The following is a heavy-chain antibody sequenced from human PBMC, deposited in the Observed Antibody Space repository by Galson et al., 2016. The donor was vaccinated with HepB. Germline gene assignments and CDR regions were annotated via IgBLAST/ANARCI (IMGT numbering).Heavy chain of an antibody. J-gene: IGHJ4*02. Sequence: SLRLSCAASGFTFSSFAISWVRQSRGKGLEWVSVINAGGGSTYSADSVKGRFTISRDNSKNTLYLQMISLRPEDTAVYYCARSGGIGDSGYDLRDARKYYFDYWGQGTLVTVSS. CDR2: INAGGGST. V-gene: IGHV3-23*01. D-gene: IGHD5-12*01. CDR1: GFTFSSFA. CDR3: ARSGGIGDSGYDLRDARKYYFDY.